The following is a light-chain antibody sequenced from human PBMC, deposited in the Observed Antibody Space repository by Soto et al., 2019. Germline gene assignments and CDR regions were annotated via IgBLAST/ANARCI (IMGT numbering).Light chain of an antibody. J-gene: IGLJ1*01. CDR2: EVS. CDR3: YSYAGDNTYSV. CDR1: SSDVGIYNL. Sequence: QSVLTQPASVSGSPGQSIAISCTGTSSDVGIYNLVSWYQQHPGKAPKLIIYEVSKRPSGVSDRFSGSKSGSTASLTISGLQAEDEADYYCYSYAGDNTYSVFGTGTKLTVL. V-gene: IGLV2-23*02.